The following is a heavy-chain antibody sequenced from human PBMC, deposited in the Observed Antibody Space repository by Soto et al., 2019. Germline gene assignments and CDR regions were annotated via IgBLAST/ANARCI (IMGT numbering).Heavy chain of an antibody. CDR2: INHSGST. D-gene: IGHD2-2*03. J-gene: IGHJ6*02. CDR3: ARFRGYCSSTSCLAWGYYYYYGMDV. V-gene: IGHV4-34*01. CDR1: GGSFSGYY. Sequence: QVQLQQWGAGLLKPSETLSLTCAVYGGSFSGYYWSWIRQPPGKGLEWIGEINHSGSTNYNPSLKSRVTISVDTSKNQFSLKLSSVTAADTAVYYCARFRGYCSSTSCLAWGYYYYYGMDVWGQGTTVTVSS.